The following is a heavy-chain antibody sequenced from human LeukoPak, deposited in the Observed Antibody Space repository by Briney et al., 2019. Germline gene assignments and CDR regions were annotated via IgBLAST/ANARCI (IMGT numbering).Heavy chain of an antibody. CDR1: GGSISSGGYY. CDR3: ARDLDYGGAH. CDR2: IYHSGST. J-gene: IGHJ4*02. Sequence: SETLSLTCTVSGGSISSGGYYWSWIRQPPGKGLEWIGYIYHSGSTYYNPSLKSRVTISVDRSKNQFSLKLSSVTAADTAVYYCARDLDYGGAHWGQGTLVTVSS. V-gene: IGHV4-30-2*01. D-gene: IGHD4-23*01.